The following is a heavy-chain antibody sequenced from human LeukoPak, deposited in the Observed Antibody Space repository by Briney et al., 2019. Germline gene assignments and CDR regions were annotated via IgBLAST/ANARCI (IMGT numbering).Heavy chain of an antibody. CDR3: ARAEGVAAEFDY. J-gene: IGHJ4*02. D-gene: IGHD2-15*01. V-gene: IGHV4-30-4*01. Sequence: SETLSLTCTVSGGSISSGDYYWSWIRQPPGKGLEWIGYIYCSGSTYYNPSLKSRVTISVDTSKNQFSLKLSSVTAADTAVYYCARAEGVAAEFDYWGQGTLVTVSS. CDR1: GGSISSGDYY. CDR2: IYCSGST.